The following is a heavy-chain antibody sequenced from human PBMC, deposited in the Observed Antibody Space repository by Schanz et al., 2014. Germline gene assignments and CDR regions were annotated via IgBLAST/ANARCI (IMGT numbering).Heavy chain of an antibody. CDR2: MNESHSTI. V-gene: IGHV3-48*01. J-gene: IGHJ4*02. Sequence: EVQLVESGGGLIQPGGSLRLSCAASGFGFSSYSLNWVRQARGKGLEWVSAMNESHSTIYYADSVRGRFTISRDNAENTLFLQMNSLRAEDTAVYYCVRDSFFAFDYWGQGTLVTVSS. D-gene: IGHD3-3*01. CDR1: GFGFSSYS. CDR3: VRDSFFAFDY.